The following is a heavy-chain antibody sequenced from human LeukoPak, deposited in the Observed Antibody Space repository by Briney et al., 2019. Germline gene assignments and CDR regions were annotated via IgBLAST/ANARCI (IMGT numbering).Heavy chain of an antibody. D-gene: IGHD3-22*01. CDR3: ARQVTMIVLIDAFDI. CDR2: IKQDGSEK. J-gene: IGHJ3*02. Sequence: GGSLRLSCAASGFTFSSYWMSWVRQAPGKGLEWVANIKQDGSEKYYVDSVEGRFTISRDNAKNSLYLQMNSLRAEDTAVYYCARQVTMIVLIDAFDIWGQGTMVTVSS. V-gene: IGHV3-7*01. CDR1: GFTFSSYW.